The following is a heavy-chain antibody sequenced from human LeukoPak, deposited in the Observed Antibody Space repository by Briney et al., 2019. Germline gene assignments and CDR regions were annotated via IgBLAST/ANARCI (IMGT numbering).Heavy chain of an antibody. CDR1: GFTFSSYD. Sequence: PGGSLRLSCAASGFTFSSYDMHWVRQAPGKGLEWVAVISYDGSNKYYADSVKGRFTISRDNSKNTLYLQMNSLRAEDTAVYYCASRVDYFDYWGQGTLVTVSS. J-gene: IGHJ4*02. V-gene: IGHV3-30*03. CDR2: ISYDGSNK. CDR3: ASRVDYFDY.